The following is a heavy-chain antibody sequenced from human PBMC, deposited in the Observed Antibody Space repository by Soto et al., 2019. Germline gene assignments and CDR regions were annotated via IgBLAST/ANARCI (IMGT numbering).Heavy chain of an antibody. CDR2: IKQAGSEK. Sequence: EVQLVESGGGLVQPGGSLRLSCAASGFTFSSYWMSWVRQAPGKGLEWVANIKQAGSEKYYVDSVKGRFTISRDNANNSLYLQMNSLRAEDTAVYYCARDRSDYVHVASGGWYFDLWGRGTLVTVSS. J-gene: IGHJ2*01. V-gene: IGHV3-7*01. CDR3: ARDRSDYVHVASGGWYFDL. CDR1: GFTFSSYW. D-gene: IGHD4-17*01.